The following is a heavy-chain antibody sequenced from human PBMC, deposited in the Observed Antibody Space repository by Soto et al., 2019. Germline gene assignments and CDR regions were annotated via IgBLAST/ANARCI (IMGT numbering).Heavy chain of an antibody. V-gene: IGHV4-34*01. CDR1: GGSFSGYY. Sequence: PSETLSLTCAVYGGSFSGYYWSWIRQPPGKGLEWIGEINHSGSTNYNPSLKSRVTISVDTSKNQFSLKLSSVTAADTAVYYCASLRTVYYYYGMDVWGQGTTVTVSS. D-gene: IGHD2-21*02. CDR2: INHSGST. J-gene: IGHJ6*02. CDR3: ASLRTVYYYYGMDV.